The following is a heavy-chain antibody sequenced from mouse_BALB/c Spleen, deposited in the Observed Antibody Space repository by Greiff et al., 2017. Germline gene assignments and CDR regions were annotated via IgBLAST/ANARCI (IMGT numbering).Heavy chain of an antibody. CDR1: GYAFTNYL. J-gene: IGHJ4*01. Sequence: QVHVKQSGAELVRPGTSVKVSCKASGYAFTNYLIEWVKQRPGQGLEWIGVINPGSGGTNYNEKFKGKATLTADKSSSTAYMQLSSLTSDDSAVYFCARRWLAMDYWGQGTSVTVSS. CDR3: ARRWLAMDY. V-gene: IGHV1-54*01. D-gene: IGHD2-3*01. CDR2: INPGSGGT.